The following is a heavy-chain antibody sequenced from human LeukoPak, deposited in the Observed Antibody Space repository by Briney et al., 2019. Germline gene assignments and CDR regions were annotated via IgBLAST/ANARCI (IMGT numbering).Heavy chain of an antibody. V-gene: IGHV3-23*01. CDR3: AKDRSIVVVVAATSYYYGMDV. J-gene: IGHJ6*02. D-gene: IGHD2-15*01. Sequence: PGGSLRLSCAASEFTFSSYAMSWVRQAPGKGLEWVSAISGSGGSTYYADSVKGRFTISRDNSKNTLYLQMNSLSAEDTAVYYCAKDRSIVVVVAATSYYYGMDVWGQGTTVTVSS. CDR1: EFTFSSYA. CDR2: ISGSGGST.